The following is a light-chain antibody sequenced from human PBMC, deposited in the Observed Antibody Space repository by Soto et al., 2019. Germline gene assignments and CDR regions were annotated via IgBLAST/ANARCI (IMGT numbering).Light chain of an antibody. CDR3: QQYNSYSRT. CDR1: QSISSW. CDR2: KAS. Sequence: DIQMTQSPSTLSASVGDRVTITCRASQSISSWLAWYQQKPGKAPKLLIYKASSLESVVPSRFSGSGSGTEFTLTISSLQPDDFATDYCQQYNSYSRTFGQGTKVEIK. V-gene: IGKV1-5*03. J-gene: IGKJ1*01.